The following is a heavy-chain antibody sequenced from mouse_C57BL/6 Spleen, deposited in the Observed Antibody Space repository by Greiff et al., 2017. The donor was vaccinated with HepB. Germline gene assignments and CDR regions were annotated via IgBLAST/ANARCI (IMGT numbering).Heavy chain of an antibody. J-gene: IGHJ1*03. CDR3: ARDFTTVVAHWYFDV. Sequence: EVKVEESGPGLVKPSQSLSLTCSVTGYSITSGYYWNWIRQFPGNKLEWMGYISYDGSNNYNPSLKNRISITRDTSKNQFFLKLNSVTTEDTATYYCARDFTTVVAHWYFDVWGTGTTVTVSS. D-gene: IGHD1-1*01. CDR2: ISYDGSN. CDR1: GYSITSGYY. V-gene: IGHV3-6*01.